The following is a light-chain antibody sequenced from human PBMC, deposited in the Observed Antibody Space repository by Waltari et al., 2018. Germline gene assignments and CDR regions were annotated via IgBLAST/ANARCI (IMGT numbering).Light chain of an antibody. Sequence: DIQMTKSPSTLSASVGDRVTITCRASQSISSWLAWYQQKPGKAPKLLIYKASSLESGVPSRFSGSGSGTEFTLTISSLQPDDFATYYCQQYNSYQITFGQGTRLEIK. CDR1: QSISSW. V-gene: IGKV1-5*03. J-gene: IGKJ5*01. CDR2: KAS. CDR3: QQYNSYQIT.